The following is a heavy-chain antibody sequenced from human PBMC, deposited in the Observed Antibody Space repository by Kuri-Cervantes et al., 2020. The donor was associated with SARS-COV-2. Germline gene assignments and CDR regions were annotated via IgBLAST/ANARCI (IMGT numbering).Heavy chain of an antibody. CDR1: GESFSGYY. CDR2: VNHRGST. D-gene: IGHD4-17*01. V-gene: IGHV4-34*01. CDR3: ARAYGDYEVTDY. Sequence: GSLRLSCAFYGESFSGYYWNWIRQSPGKGLEWIGEVNHRGSTNCNPSLKSRVTISVDTSSKQFSLHLGSVTAADTAVYYCARAYGDYEVTDYWGQGTLVTVSS. J-gene: IGHJ4*02.